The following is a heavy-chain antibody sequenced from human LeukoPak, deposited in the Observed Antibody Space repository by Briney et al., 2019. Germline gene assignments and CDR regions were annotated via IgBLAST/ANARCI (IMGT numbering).Heavy chain of an antibody. V-gene: IGHV4-34*01. CDR3: ARDSTTVVTLPYYFDF. CDR1: GGSFFGSH. Sequence: TSETLTLTCAVSGGSFFGSHWNWIRQSPEKGLEWIGEINHSGRTNYNPSLKSRVTISVDTSKSQFFLKLTSVTAADTAVYYCARDSTTVVTLPYYFDFWGQGTLVTVSA. J-gene: IGHJ4*02. D-gene: IGHD4-23*01. CDR2: INHSGRT.